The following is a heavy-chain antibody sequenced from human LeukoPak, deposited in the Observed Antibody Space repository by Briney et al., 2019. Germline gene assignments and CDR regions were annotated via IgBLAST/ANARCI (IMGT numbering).Heavy chain of an antibody. CDR1: GFTFSSYA. CDR3: AKDFPPSPLYYDTSGYDY. J-gene: IGHJ4*02. Sequence: GGSLRLSCAASGFTFSSYAMTWVRQAPGKGLEWVSAISGSGGTTYYADSVKGRFTISRDNSKNTLYLQMNSLRAEDTAVYYRAKDFPPSPLYYDTSGYDYWGQGTLVTVSS. V-gene: IGHV3-23*01. CDR2: ISGSGGTT. D-gene: IGHD3-22*01.